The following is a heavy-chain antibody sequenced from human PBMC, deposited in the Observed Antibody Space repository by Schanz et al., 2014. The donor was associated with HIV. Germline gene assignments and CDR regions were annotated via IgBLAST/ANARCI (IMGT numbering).Heavy chain of an antibody. CDR1: GYTFTGYY. CDR3: AMGPDYYDSSAYYRVGLWYFDL. V-gene: IGHV1-2*02. Sequence: QVQLLQSGAEVKKPGASVKVSCKASGYTFTGYYMHWVRQAPGQGLEWMGWINPNSGGTNYAQKFQGRVTMTRDTSISTAYMELRRLRYDDTAVYYCAMGPDYYDSSAYYRVGLWYFDLWGRGTLVTVSS. D-gene: IGHD3-22*01. CDR2: INPNSGGT. J-gene: IGHJ2*01.